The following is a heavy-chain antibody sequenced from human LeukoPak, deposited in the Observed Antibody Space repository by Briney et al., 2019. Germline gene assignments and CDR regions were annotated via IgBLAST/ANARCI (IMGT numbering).Heavy chain of an antibody. D-gene: IGHD6-19*01. CDR1: GYAFAAYY. V-gene: IGHV1-2*02. CDR2: LNPQTGDT. CDR3: AREVSGSHRGWFDP. J-gene: IGHJ5*02. Sequence: ASVKVSCKASGYAFAAYYMHWVRQAPGQGLEWMGWLNPQTGDTHFAQKFQGRVTFTRDTSISTAYMAMSRLRSDDTAVYYCAREVSGSHRGWFDPWGQGTLVTVSS.